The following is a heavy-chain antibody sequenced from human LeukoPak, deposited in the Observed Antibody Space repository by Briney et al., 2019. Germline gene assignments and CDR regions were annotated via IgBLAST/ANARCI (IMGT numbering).Heavy chain of an antibody. J-gene: IGHJ4*02. CDR2: IYYSGST. V-gene: IGHV4-59*01. Sequence: PSETLSLTCTVSGGSISSYYWSWIRQPPGRGLEWIGYIYYSGSTNYNPSLKSRVTISVDTSKNQFSLKLSSVTAADTAVYYCARGSMADIVGATTVDYWRQGTLVTVSS. CDR3: ARGSMADIVGATTVDY. CDR1: GGSISSYY. D-gene: IGHD1-26*01.